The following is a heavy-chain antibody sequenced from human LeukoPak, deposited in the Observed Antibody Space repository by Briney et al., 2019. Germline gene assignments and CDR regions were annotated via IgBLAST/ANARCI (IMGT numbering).Heavy chain of an antibody. CDR1: GGSISGHY. D-gene: IGHD1-26*01. CDR2: VYDSGST. Sequence: PSETLSLTXTVSGGSISGHYWSWIRQPPGKRLEWIGYVYDSGSTNYNPSLSSRVTISLGTPKNQFSLKLTSVTAADTAVYYCARLSGKWTWGQGTLVTVSS. CDR3: ARLSGKWT. V-gene: IGHV4-59*11. J-gene: IGHJ5*02.